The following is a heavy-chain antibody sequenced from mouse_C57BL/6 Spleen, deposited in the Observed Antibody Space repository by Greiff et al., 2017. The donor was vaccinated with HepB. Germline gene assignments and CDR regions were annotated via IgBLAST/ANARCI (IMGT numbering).Heavy chain of an antibody. J-gene: IGHJ1*03. Sequence: QVQLQHSGAELARPGASVKLSCKASGYTFTSYGISWVKQRTGQGLEWIGEIYPRSGNTYYNEKFKGKATLTADKSSSTAYMELRSLTSEDSAVYFCARSDASYFDVWGTGTTVTVSS. V-gene: IGHV1-81*01. CDR3: ARSDASYFDV. CDR2: IYPRSGNT. D-gene: IGHD2-3*01. CDR1: GYTFTSYG.